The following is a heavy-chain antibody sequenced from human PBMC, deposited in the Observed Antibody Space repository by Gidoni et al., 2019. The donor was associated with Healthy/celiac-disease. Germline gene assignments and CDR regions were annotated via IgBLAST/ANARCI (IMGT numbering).Heavy chain of an antibody. CDR1: GGSISSGRYY. J-gene: IGHJ6*03. CDR2: IYTSGST. D-gene: IGHD5-12*01. V-gene: IGHV4-61*02. CDR3: ARDSVEMATITAYYYYMDV. Sequence: QVQLQASGPGLVKPSQTLSLTCTVSGGSISSGRYYWSWIRQPAGKGVEWIGRIYTSGSTNYNPSLKSRVTMSVDTSKNQFSLKLSSVTAADTAVYYCARDSVEMATITAYYYYMDVWGKGTTVTVSS.